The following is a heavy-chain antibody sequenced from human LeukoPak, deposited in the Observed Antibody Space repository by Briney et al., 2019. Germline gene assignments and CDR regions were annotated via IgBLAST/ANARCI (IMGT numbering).Heavy chain of an antibody. V-gene: IGHV3-15*01. D-gene: IGHD3-3*01. CDR1: GFTFSNAW. CDR2: TKSKTDGGTT. Sequence: GGSLRLSCAASGFTFSNAWMSWVRQAPGKGLEWVARTKSKTDGGTTDYAAPVKGRFTISRDDSKNTLYLQMNSLKTEDTAVYYCTTDALHYDFWSGYYVPDYWGQGTLVTVSS. CDR3: TTDALHYDFWSGYYVPDY. J-gene: IGHJ4*02.